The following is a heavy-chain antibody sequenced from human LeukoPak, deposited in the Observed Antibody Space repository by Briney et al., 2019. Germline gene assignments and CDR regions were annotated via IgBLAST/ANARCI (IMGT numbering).Heavy chain of an antibody. Sequence: SETLSLTCTVSGGSISNHYWSWIRQPPGKGLEWIGYISHSGRTNSNPSLRSRVTISVDTSKNRFSLKLNSVTASDTAVYYCARDIYYYDDSDYYEDVFDSWGRGTMVTVSS. D-gene: IGHD3-22*01. V-gene: IGHV4-59*11. CDR3: ARDIYYYDDSDYYEDVFDS. J-gene: IGHJ3*02. CDR2: ISHSGRT. CDR1: GGSISNHY.